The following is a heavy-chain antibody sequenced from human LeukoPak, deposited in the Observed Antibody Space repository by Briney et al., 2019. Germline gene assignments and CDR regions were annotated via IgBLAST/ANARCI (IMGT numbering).Heavy chain of an antibody. CDR1: GFPFSKYA. J-gene: IGHJ4*02. Sequence: GGSLRLSCAVSGFPFSKYAMNGVRQAPGKGLEWVSSISESGDKTDYADSVRGRFTISRDNSQNTLYLQMNSLRVEDTALYYCAKQWVDCWGQGTLVTVSS. CDR3: AKQWVDC. CDR2: ISESGDKT. D-gene: IGHD1-26*01. V-gene: IGHV3-23*01.